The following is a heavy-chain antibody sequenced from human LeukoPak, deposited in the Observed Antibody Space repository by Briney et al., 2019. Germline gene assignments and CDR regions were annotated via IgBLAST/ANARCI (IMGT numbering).Heavy chain of an antibody. Sequence: GGSLRLSCAASGFTFSSYAMSWVRQAPGKGLEWVSAISGSGGSTYYADSVKGRFTISRDNSKNTLFLHINTLRAEDTGVYYCAKGQRDGLCSGGTCYLIPDSWGQGTLVTVSS. CDR2: ISGSGGST. CDR3: AKGQRDGLCSGGTCYLIPDS. J-gene: IGHJ5*02. CDR1: GFTFSSYA. V-gene: IGHV3-23*01. D-gene: IGHD2-15*01.